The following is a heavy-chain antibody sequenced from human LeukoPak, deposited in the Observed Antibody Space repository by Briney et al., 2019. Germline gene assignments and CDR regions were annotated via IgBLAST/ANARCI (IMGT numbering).Heavy chain of an antibody. Sequence: GGSLRLSCAASGFTFSSYSMNWVRQAPGKGLKWVSYISSSSSTIYYADSVKGRFTISRDNAKNSLYLQMNSLRAEDTAVYYCATNYRNDPYCSSTSCSRSYYYYYYMDVWGKGTTVTVSS. CDR3: ATNYRNDPYCSSTSCSRSYYYYYYMDV. CDR2: ISSSSSTI. V-gene: IGHV3-48*01. J-gene: IGHJ6*03. CDR1: GFTFSSYS. D-gene: IGHD2-2*01.